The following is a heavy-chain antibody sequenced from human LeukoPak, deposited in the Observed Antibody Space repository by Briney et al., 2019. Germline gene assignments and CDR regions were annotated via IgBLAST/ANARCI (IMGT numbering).Heavy chain of an antibody. J-gene: IGHJ3*02. Sequence: MASETLSLTCTVSGGSISSSSYYWGWIRQPPGKGLEWIGSIYYSGSTYCNPSLKSRVTISVDTSKNQFSLKLSSVTAADTAVYYCARDGRDIAAAGADAFDIWGQGTMVTVSS. CDR1: GGSISSSSYY. CDR3: ARDGRDIAAAGADAFDI. D-gene: IGHD6-13*01. V-gene: IGHV4-39*07. CDR2: IYYSGST.